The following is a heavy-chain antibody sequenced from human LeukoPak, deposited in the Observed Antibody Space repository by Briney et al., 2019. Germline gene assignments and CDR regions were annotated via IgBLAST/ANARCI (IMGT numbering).Heavy chain of an antibody. J-gene: IGHJ4*02. CDR3: ARVNGDCLDY. V-gene: IGHV4-34*01. D-gene: IGHD2-21*02. Sequence: PSETLSLTCAVYGGSFSGYYWSWVRQPPGKGLEWIGEINHSGSTNYNPSLKSRVTISVDTSKNQFSLKLSSVTAADTAVYYCARVNGDCLDYWGQGTLVTVSS. CDR2: INHSGST. CDR1: GGSFSGYY.